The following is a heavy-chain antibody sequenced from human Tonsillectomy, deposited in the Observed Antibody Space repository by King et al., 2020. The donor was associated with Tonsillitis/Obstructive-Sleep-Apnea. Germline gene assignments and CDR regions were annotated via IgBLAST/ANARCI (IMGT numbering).Heavy chain of an antibody. J-gene: IGHJ4*02. CDR3: TPGAPFDY. V-gene: IGHV3-49*04. D-gene: IGHD3-10*01. CDR2: IRSKAYGGTT. CDR1: GFTFGDYA. Sequence: VQLVESGGGLVQPGRSLRLSCTASGFTFGDYAMSWVRQAPGKGLEWVGFIRSKAYGGTTEYAASVKGRFTISRDDYKSIAYLQMNSLKTEDTAVYYCTPGAPFDYWGQGTLVTVSS.